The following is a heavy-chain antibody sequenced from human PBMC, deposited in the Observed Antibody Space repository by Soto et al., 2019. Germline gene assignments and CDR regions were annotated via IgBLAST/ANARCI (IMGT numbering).Heavy chain of an antibody. J-gene: IGHJ6*02. V-gene: IGHV4-30-4*01. CDR3: ARGPYYYYGMDV. Sequence: SETLSLTCTVSGGSISSGDYYWSWIRQPPGKGLEWIGYIYYSGSTYYNPSLKSRVTISVDTSKNQFSLKLSSVTAADTAVYYCARGPYYYYGMDVWGQGTTVTVSS. CDR2: IYYSGST. CDR1: GGSISSGDYY.